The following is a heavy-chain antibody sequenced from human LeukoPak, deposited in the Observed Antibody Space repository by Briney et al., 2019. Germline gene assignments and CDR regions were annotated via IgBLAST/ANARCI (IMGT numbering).Heavy chain of an antibody. Sequence: ASVKVSCKVSGYTLTELSMHWVRQAPGKGLEWMGIINPSGGSTSYAQKFQGRVTMTRDTSTSTVYMELSSLRSEDTAVYYCTLGKLGYWGQGTLVTVSS. CDR2: INPSGGST. V-gene: IGHV1-46*01. CDR1: GYTLTELS. CDR3: TLGKLGY. J-gene: IGHJ4*02.